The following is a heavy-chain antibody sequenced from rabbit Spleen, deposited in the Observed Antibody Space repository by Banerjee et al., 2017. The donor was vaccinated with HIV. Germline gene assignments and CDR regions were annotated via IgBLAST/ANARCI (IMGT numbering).Heavy chain of an antibody. CDR3: ARDTSSSFSSYGMDL. CDR1: GFDLIVYYY. Sequence: QSLEESGGDLVKPGASLTLTCKASGFDLIVYYYMCWVRQAPGKGLEWISCIAGSSSGFTYFATWAKGRFTISKTSSTTVTLQMTRLTAADTATYFCARDTSSSFSSYGMDLWGPGTLVTVS. CDR2: IAGSSSGFT. J-gene: IGHJ6*01. V-gene: IGHV1S40*01. D-gene: IGHD1-1*01.